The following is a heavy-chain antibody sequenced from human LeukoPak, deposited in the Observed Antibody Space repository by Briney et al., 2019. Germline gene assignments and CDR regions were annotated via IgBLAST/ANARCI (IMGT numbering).Heavy chain of an antibody. CDR1: GGSVSSGSYY. V-gene: IGHV4-61*01. CDR2: IYYSGST. D-gene: IGHD3-3*01. J-gene: IGHJ5*02. CDR3: ARGNYDFFSSLDNWFDP. Sequence: SETLSLTCTVSGGSVSSGSYYWSWIRQPPGKGLEWIGYIYYSGSTNYNPSLKSRVTISVDTSKNQFSLKLSSVTAADTAVYYCARGNYDFFSSLDNWFDPWGQGTLVTVSS.